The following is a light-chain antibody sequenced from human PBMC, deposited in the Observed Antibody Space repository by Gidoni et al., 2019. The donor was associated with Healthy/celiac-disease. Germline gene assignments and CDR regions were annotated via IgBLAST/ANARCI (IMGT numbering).Light chain of an antibody. CDR2: DAS. CDR3: QQRSNRPLT. J-gene: IGKJ4*01. V-gene: IGKV3-11*01. Sequence: PTLPSSTGDRATHACRASQSVSSYLACYQQPHGQAHRLIILDASNGATGLAARISGSGSAKDSLIIISSLAPEDFAVYYCQQRSNRPLTFXGXTKVEIK. CDR1: QSVSSY.